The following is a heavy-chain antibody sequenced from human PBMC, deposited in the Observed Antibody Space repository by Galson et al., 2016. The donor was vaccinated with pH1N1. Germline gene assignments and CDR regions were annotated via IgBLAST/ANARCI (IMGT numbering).Heavy chain of an antibody. D-gene: IGHD3-10*01. CDR1: GFAFDDFA. V-gene: IGHV3-9*01. CDR3: AKGAGRYYFGSGSFNY. J-gene: IGHJ4*02. Sequence: SLRLSCAASGFAFDDFAMHWVRHVPGKGLEWVSGISWNSNFIGYADSVKGRFTISRDSAKKSLFLQMNSLRVEDTALYYCAKGAGRYYFGSGSFNYWGQGTQVTVSS. CDR2: ISWNSNFI.